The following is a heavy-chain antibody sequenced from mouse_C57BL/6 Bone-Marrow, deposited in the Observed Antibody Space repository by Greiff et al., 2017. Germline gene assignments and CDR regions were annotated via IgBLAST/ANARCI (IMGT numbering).Heavy chain of an antibody. CDR2: ISAGGSCT. CDR1: GFTFSSYA. D-gene: IGHD2-14*01. J-gene: IGHJ4*01. CDR3: ARGGYAMDY. Sequence: EVQVVESGAGLVKPGASLKLSCAASGFTFSSYAMSWVRQTPGQRLEWVATISAGGSCTNYTDNVKGRFTVSRDNAKNNLYLQMSHLKSEDTAMYYCARGGYAMDYWGQGTSATVSS. V-gene: IGHV5-4*01.